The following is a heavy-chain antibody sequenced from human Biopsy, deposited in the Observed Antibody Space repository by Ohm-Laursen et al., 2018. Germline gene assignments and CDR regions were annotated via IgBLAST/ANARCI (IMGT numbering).Heavy chain of an antibody. CDR1: GDSISGSNFY. CDR3: VRHALRLGPKKNWFDT. Sequence: SDTLSLTCAVSGDSISGSNFYWAWIRQPPGKGLEWIGSMHNSGSTYYNPSLKSRVTISIDASKNQFSLKLTSVTAADTTVYYCVRHALRLGPKKNWFDTWGQGTLVTVSS. CDR2: MHNSGST. D-gene: IGHD3-16*01. J-gene: IGHJ5*02. V-gene: IGHV4-39*01.